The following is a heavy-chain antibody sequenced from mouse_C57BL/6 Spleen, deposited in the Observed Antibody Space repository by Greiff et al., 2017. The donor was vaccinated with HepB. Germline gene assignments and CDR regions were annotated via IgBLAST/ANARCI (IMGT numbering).Heavy chain of an antibody. Sequence: QVQLQQPGAELVRPGSSVKLSCKASGYTFTSYWMHWVKQRPIQGLEWIGNIDPSDSETHYNQKFKDKATLTVDKSSSTAYMQLSSPTSEDSAVYYCARYGNHWYFDVWGTGTTVTVSS. D-gene: IGHD2-1*01. J-gene: IGHJ1*03. V-gene: IGHV1-52*01. CDR1: GYTFTSYW. CDR3: ARYGNHWYFDV. CDR2: IDPSDSET.